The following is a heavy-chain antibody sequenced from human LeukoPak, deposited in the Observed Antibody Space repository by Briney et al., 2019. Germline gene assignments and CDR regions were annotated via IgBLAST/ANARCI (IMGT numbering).Heavy chain of an antibody. CDR1: GGTFSSYA. J-gene: IGHJ3*02. CDR3: AECSSTSCYFGNILNMAFDI. D-gene: IGHD2-2*01. CDR2: IIPIFGTA. V-gene: IGHV1-69*13. Sequence: SVKVSCKASGGTFSSYAISWVRQAPGQGLEWMGGIIPIFGTANYAQKFQGRVTITADESTSTAYMELSSLRSEDTAVYYCAECSSTSCYFGNILNMAFDIWGQGTMVTASS.